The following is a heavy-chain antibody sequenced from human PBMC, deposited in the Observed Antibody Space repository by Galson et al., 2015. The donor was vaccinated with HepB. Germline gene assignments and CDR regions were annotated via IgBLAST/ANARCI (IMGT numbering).Heavy chain of an antibody. J-gene: IGHJ4*02. Sequence: SLRLSCAASGFSFSSSWMSWVRQAPGKGLEWVAITNEDGSEKYYVDPVKGRFTISRDNAKNSLYLQMNSLRAEDTAVFYCARESRSAPGVSYWGQGTLVTVSS. CDR2: TNEDGSEK. V-gene: IGHV3-7*01. CDR3: ARESRSAPGVSY. CDR1: GFSFSSSW. D-gene: IGHD6-13*01.